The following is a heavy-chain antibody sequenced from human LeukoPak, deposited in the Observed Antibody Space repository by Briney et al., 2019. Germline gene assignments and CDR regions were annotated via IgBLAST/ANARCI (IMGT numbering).Heavy chain of an antibody. CDR3: ARGDSSGYYSY. CDR1: GFTFSLYT. D-gene: IGHD3-22*01. CDR2: ISGSSSYI. V-gene: IGHV3-21*01. J-gene: IGHJ4*02. Sequence: GGSLRLSCAASGFTFSLYTMNWVRQAPGKGLEWVSSISGSSSYIHYADSVKGRFTISRDNAKNSLYLQLNSLRAEDTAVYYCARGDSSGYYSYWGQGTLVTVSS.